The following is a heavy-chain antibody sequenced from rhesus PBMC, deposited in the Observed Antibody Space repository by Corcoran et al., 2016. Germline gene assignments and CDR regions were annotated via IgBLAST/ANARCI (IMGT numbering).Heavy chain of an antibody. V-gene: IGHV4-73*01. J-gene: IGHJ1*01. CDR2: IYGNSAST. CDR3: ASESYKYFEF. CDR1: GGSISGYYY. D-gene: IGHD1-44*02. Sequence: QVQLQQWGEGLVKPSETLSLTCAVYGGSISGYYYWSWIRKPPGKGLEWIGYIYGNSASTTSNPSLQIRVTISKDTSNNQFSLKLSSVTAAATAVYYCASESYKYFEFWGQGALVTVSS.